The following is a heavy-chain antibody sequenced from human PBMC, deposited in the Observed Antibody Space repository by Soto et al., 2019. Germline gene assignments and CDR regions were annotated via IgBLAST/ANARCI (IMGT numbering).Heavy chain of an antibody. Sequence: ASVKVSCKASGGTVSSYAITWVRQAPGKGLEWMGVFIPIFVSAHYAPKFQGRITITADESTSTAYMELSGLTSEDTAIYYCARDVSSDATGFRGYDLWGQGTQVTVSS. CDR1: GGTVSSYA. D-gene: IGHD3-10*01. CDR2: FIPIFVSA. CDR3: ARDVSSDATGFRGYDL. V-gene: IGHV1-69*13. J-gene: IGHJ4*02.